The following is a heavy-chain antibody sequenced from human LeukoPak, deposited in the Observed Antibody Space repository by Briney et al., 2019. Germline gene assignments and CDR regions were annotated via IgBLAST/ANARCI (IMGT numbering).Heavy chain of an antibody. CDR2: INPGSGGT. Sequence: ASVKVSCKASGYTFTSHYIHWVRQAPGQGLEWMGIINPGSGGTRYAQKFQGRVTMTKDASTSTVYMELSSLRSEDTAVFYCARDRQRYSSSSFDYWGQGTLVTVSS. V-gene: IGHV1-46*01. J-gene: IGHJ4*02. CDR1: GYTFTSHY. D-gene: IGHD6-6*01. CDR3: ARDRQRYSSSSFDY.